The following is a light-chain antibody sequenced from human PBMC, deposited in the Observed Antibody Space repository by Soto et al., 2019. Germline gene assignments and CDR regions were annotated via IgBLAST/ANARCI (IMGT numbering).Light chain of an antibody. CDR3: NSYTSISTLV. J-gene: IGLJ1*01. V-gene: IGLV2-14*01. CDR2: EVS. CDR1: SSDVGGYNY. Sequence: QSALTQPASVSGSPGQSITISCTGTSSDVGGYNYVSWYQQYPGKAPKLMLYEVSNRPSGVSYRFSGSKSGNTASLTISGLQAEDEADYYCNSYTSISTLVFGTGTKLTVL.